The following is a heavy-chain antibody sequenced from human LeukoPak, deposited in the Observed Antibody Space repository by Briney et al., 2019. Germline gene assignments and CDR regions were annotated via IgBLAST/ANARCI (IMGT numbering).Heavy chain of an antibody. Sequence: GGSLRLSCAASGFSFSSYAMNWVRQAPGKGLEWVSGISGSGGSTYYADSVKGRFTISRDNAKNSLYLQMNSLRAEDTAVYYCASRLGSSSSWYFDYWGQGTLVTVSS. CDR2: ISGSGGST. CDR3: ASRLGSSSSWYFDY. D-gene: IGHD6-6*01. V-gene: IGHV3-23*01. J-gene: IGHJ4*02. CDR1: GFSFSSYA.